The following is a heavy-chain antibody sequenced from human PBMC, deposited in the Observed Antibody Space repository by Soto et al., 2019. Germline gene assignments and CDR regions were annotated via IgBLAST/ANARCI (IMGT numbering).Heavy chain of an antibody. CDR1: GGSISSGDYY. J-gene: IGHJ4*03. D-gene: IGHD3-10*01. CDR3: ARYDGNSNFDY. V-gene: IGHV4-30-4*01. CDR2: IYYSGST. Sequence: SETLSLTCTVSGGSISSGDYYWSWIRQPPGKGLEWIGYIYYSGSTYYNPSLKSRVTISVDTSKNQFSLKLSSVTAADTSVYYCARYDGNSNFDYSGHGTLLTVSS.